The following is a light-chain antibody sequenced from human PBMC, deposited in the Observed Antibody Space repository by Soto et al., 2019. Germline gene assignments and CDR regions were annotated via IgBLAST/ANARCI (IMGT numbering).Light chain of an antibody. J-gene: IGLJ2*01. CDR3: SSYTSGSPV. CDR1: SSDVGGYNY. CDR2: DVS. V-gene: IGLV2-14*01. Sequence: QSVLTQPASVSGSPGQSITISCTGTSSDVGGYNYVSWYQQHPGKAPKLMIYDVSNRPSGVSNRFSGSKSGNTASLTISGLQAEDEADYYCSSYTSGSPVFGGGTKLTVL.